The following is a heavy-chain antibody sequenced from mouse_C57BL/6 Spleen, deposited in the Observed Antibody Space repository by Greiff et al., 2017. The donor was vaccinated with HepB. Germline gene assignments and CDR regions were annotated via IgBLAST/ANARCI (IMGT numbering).Heavy chain of an antibody. J-gene: IGHJ2*01. CDR3: ARAPHYYGSSYLYYFDY. CDR2: ISYDGSN. D-gene: IGHD1-1*01. CDR1: GYSITSGYY. Sequence: ESGPGLVKPSQSLSLTCSVTGYSITSGYYWNWIRQFPGNKLEWMGYISYDGSNNYNPSLKNRISITRDTSKNQFFLKLNSVTTEDTATYYCARAPHYYGSSYLYYFDYWGQGTTLTVSS. V-gene: IGHV3-6*01.